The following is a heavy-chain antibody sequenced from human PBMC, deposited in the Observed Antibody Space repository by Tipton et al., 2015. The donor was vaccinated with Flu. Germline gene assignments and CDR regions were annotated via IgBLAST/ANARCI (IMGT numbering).Heavy chain of an antibody. Sequence: GLVKPSQTLSLTCTVSDGSITSRAYHWSWVRQLPEKGLEWIGYIGHSGTTYYNPSLKSRVSISVDTSKSQVSLRLTSVTGADTAVYFCARGKIVEGPVTMARDPYNYNGMDVWGQGTAVIVSS. V-gene: IGHV4-31*03. CDR3: ARGKIVEGPVTMARDPYNYNGMDV. CDR1: DGSITSRAYH. J-gene: IGHJ6*02. D-gene: IGHD1-26*01. CDR2: IGHSGTT.